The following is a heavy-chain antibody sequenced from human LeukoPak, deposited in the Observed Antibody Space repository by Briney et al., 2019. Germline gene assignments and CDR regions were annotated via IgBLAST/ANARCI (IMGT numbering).Heavy chain of an antibody. CDR2: IRQDGSDK. CDR3: ARTIRGY. J-gene: IGHJ4*02. D-gene: IGHD3-10*01. Sequence: QSGGSLRLSCAASGFTFSNFWMSWVRQAPGKGLEWVANIRQDGSDKYYADSVKGRFTISRDNAKNSLYLQMNSLRAEDTAVYYCARTIRGYWGQGTLVTVSS. V-gene: IGHV3-7*01. CDR1: GFTFSNFW.